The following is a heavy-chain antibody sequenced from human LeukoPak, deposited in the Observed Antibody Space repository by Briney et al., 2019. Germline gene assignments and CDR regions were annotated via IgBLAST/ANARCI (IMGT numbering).Heavy chain of an antibody. CDR3: AKDTSLWTTYYYMDV. V-gene: IGHV3-30-3*01. CDR1: GFTFSSYA. Sequence: GGSLRLSCAASGFTFSSYAMHWVRQAPGKGLEWVAVISYDGSNKYYADSVEGRFTISRDNSKSTLYLQMNSLRAEDTAFYYCAKDTSLWTTYYYMDVWGKGTTVTVSS. J-gene: IGHJ6*03. D-gene: IGHD3/OR15-3a*01. CDR2: ISYDGSNK.